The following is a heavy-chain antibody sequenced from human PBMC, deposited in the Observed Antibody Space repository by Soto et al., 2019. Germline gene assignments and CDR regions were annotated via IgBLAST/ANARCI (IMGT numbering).Heavy chain of an antibody. CDR1: GFSLTTGAMA. CDR2: IDWDDDK. Sequence: SGPTLVNPTQTLTLTCTFSGFSLTTGAMAVSWIRQPPGKALEWLARIDWDDDKYYNTSLKTRLTISKDTSKNQVVLTVTNMDPVDTATYYCARIGPYSSGWNFDYWGQGTLVTVSS. V-gene: IGHV2-70*11. D-gene: IGHD6-19*01. J-gene: IGHJ4*02. CDR3: ARIGPYSSGWNFDY.